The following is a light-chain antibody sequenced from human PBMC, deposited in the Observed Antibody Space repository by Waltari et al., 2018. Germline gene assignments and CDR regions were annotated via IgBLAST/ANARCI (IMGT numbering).Light chain of an antibody. CDR2: RND. CDR1: SSSIGDKV. Sequence: QSVLSQSPSASASPEQRVTIPCSVGSSSIGDKVVNCYQQVPGKAPKLLIYRNDQRPSGVPDRFSASKSGTAASLAISGLQSEDEADYYCAAWDDRMNGHWVFGGGTKVTVL. CDR3: AAWDDRMNGHWV. J-gene: IGLJ3*02. V-gene: IGLV1-44*01.